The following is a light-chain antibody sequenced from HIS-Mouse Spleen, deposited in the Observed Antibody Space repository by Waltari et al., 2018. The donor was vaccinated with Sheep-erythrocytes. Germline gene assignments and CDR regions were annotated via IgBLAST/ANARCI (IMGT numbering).Light chain of an antibody. CDR3: SSYAGSNNWV. V-gene: IGLV2-8*01. Sequence: QSALTQPPSASGSPGQSVTISCTGTSSDVGGYNYVSWYQQHPGKAPKLMLYAVSKRTPGVPDRFSGSKSGNTASLTVSGLQAEDEADYYCSSYAGSNNWVFGGGTKLTVL. CDR2: AVS. J-gene: IGLJ3*02. CDR1: SSDVGGYNY.